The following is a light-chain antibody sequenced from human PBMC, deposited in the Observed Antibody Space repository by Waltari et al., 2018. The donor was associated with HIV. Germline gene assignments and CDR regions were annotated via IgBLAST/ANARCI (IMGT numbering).Light chain of an antibody. Sequence: QSALTQPRSVSGSPGQSVTISCTATSSSIGDYNSLSWYQHHPGNAPKLMIFDVSERPSGVPDRFSGSKSGNTATLTISGLLAEDEADYFCCSSTGTLSGVVFGGGTKLTVL. CDR1: SSSIGDYNS. V-gene: IGLV2-11*01. CDR3: CSSTGTLSGVV. CDR2: DVS. J-gene: IGLJ3*02.